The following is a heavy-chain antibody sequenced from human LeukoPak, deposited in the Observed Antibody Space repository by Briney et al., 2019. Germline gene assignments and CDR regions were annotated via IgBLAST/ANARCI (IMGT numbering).Heavy chain of an antibody. CDR2: ISGSGANT. Sequence: PGGSLRLSCAASGFTFSNYAMSWVRQAPGKGLEWVSSISGSGANTYYADSVKGRLTISRDSSKNTLYLQVNSLRAEDTAVYFCARHSGSYGSGSFEQRFDFWGQGTLVTVSS. CDR1: GFTFSNYA. D-gene: IGHD3-10*01. V-gene: IGHV3-23*01. CDR3: ARHSGSYGSGSFEQRFDF. J-gene: IGHJ4*02.